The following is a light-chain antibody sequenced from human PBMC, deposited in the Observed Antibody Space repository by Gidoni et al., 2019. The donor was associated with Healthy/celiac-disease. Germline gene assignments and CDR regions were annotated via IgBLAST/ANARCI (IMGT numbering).Light chain of an antibody. CDR2: DAS. CDR3: QQRSNWPPLT. J-gene: IGKJ4*01. Sequence: EIVLTQYPATLSLSPGERATLSCRASQGVSSYLAWYQQKPGQAPRLLIYDASNRATGIPARFSGSGSGTDFTLTISSLEPEDFAVYYCQQRSNWPPLTFGGGTKVEIK. CDR1: QGVSSY. V-gene: IGKV3-11*01.